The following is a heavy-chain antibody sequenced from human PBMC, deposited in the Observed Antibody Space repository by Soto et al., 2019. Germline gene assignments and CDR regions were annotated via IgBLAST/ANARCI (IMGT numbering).Heavy chain of an antibody. CDR2: ISYDGSNK. V-gene: IGHV3-30-3*01. J-gene: IGHJ4*02. D-gene: IGHD3-22*01. CDR1: GFTFSSYA. Sequence: QVQLVESGGGVVQPGRSLRLSCAASGFTFSSYAMHWVRQAPGKGLEWVEVISYDGSNKYYADSVKGRFTISRDNSKNTLYLQMNSLRAEDTAVYYCTRGSSVVSLGPSVYWGQGTLVTVSS. CDR3: TRGSSVVSLGPSVY.